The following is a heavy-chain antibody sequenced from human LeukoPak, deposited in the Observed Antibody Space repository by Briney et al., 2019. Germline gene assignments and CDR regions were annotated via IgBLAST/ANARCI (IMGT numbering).Heavy chain of an antibody. CDR1: GYSLTSYW. V-gene: IGHV5-51*01. Sequence: ESLKIYCKGSGYSLTSYWIGWVRQMPGKGLEWMGIIYHGDSYTRYSPSFQRQVTISADKSISTAYLQWSSLKASDTAMYYCASLSAVNSSSTSCPNWFDPWGQGTLVTVSS. D-gene: IGHD2-2*01. CDR3: ASLSAVNSSSTSCPNWFDP. CDR2: IYHGDSYT. J-gene: IGHJ5*02.